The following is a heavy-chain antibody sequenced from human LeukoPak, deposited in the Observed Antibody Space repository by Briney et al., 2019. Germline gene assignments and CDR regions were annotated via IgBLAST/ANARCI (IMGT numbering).Heavy chain of an antibody. D-gene: IGHD2-2*01. CDR1: GGTFSSYA. CDR2: IIPIFGTA. J-gene: IGHJ3*02. Sequence: SVKVSCKASGGTFSSYAISWVRQAPGQGLEWMGGIIPIFGTANYAQKFQGRVTITTDESTSTAYMELSSLRSEDTAVYYCASGGAAAFDAFDIWGQGTMVTVSS. V-gene: IGHV1-69*05. CDR3: ASGGAAAFDAFDI.